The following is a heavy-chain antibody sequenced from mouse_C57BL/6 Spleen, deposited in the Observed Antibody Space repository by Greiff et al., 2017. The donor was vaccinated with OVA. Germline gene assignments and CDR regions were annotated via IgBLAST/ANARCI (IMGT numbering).Heavy chain of an antibody. D-gene: IGHD1-1*01. CDR1: GFTFSSYG. Sequence: EVQLVESGGDLVKPGGSLKLSCAASGFTFSSYGMSWVRQTPDKRLEWVATISSGGSYTYYPDSVKGRFTISRDNAKNTLYLQMSSLKSEDTAMYYCARDTVVAPYFDVWGTGTTVTVSS. J-gene: IGHJ1*03. CDR2: ISSGGSYT. V-gene: IGHV5-6*01. CDR3: ARDTVVAPYFDV.